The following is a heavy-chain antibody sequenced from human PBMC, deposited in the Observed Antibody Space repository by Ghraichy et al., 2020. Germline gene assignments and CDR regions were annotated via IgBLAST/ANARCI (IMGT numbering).Heavy chain of an antibody. Sequence: GGSLRLSCSASGFIFSTYAMHWVRQAPGKGLEYVSAISVNEVSTYYADSVKGRFTISRDNSKNTLYLQMSSLRPEDTALYYCVKDHLGRARYFDLWGRGTLVIVSS. J-gene: IGHJ2*01. CDR2: ISVNEVST. D-gene: IGHD7-27*01. CDR3: VKDHLGRARYFDL. CDR1: GFIFSTYA. V-gene: IGHV3-64D*06.